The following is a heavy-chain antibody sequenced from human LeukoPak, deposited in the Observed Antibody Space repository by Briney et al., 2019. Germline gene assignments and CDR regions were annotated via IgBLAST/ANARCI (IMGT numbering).Heavy chain of an antibody. CDR3: ARGAVRGGTNFDY. V-gene: IGHV6-1*01. CDR2: AYYRSKWYI. J-gene: IGHJ4*02. CDR1: GHSVHGSPAV. Sequence: SQTLALTCAISGHSVHGSPAVWTWIRQSPSRGLEWLGRAYYRSKWYIDYAVSVKGRITITPDTSKNQFSLQLNSVTPEDTAVYYCARGAVRGGTNFDYWGQGTLVTVSS. D-gene: IGHD3-10*01.